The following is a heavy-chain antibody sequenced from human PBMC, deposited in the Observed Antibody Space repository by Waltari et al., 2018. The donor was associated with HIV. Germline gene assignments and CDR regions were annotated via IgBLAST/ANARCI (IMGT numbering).Heavy chain of an antibody. CDR2: IWFYGTKQ. J-gene: IGHJ3*01. D-gene: IGHD4-17*01. Sequence: QVQLVESGGGVVQPGRSLRLSCAVSGFTFSIYGMHWVRQAAGKVLEWVANIWFYGTKQYYADSVKGRFTISRDNSKNTLYLQMNSLNPEDTAMYYCARPKIETTRPDAFDVWGRGTMVTVSS. CDR3: ARPKIETTRPDAFDV. CDR1: GFTFSIYG. V-gene: IGHV3-33*08.